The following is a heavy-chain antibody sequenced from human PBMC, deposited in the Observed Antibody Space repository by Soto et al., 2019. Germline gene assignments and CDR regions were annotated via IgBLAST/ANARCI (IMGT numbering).Heavy chain of an antibody. CDR2: ISYDGSNK. J-gene: IGHJ4*02. CDR1: GVTFSSYG. D-gene: IGHD5-12*01. Sequence: PGGSLGLSCAASGVTFSSYGMHWVRQAPGKGLEWVAVISYDGSNKYYADSVKGRFTISRDNSKNTLYLQMNSLRAEDTAVYYCAKSRGDGYNVGYWGQGPLVTVSS. CDR3: AKSRGDGYNVGY. V-gene: IGHV3-30*18.